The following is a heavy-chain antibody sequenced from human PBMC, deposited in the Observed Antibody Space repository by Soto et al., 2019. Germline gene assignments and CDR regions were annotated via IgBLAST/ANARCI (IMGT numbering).Heavy chain of an antibody. D-gene: IGHD3-3*01. CDR3: ARWWSGSRQGFDP. J-gene: IGHJ5*02. Sequence: TLSLTCTVSGGSISSGDYYWSWIRQHPGKGLEWIGYIYYSGSTYYNPSLKSRVTMSVDTSKNQFSLKLSSVTAADTAVYYCARWWSGSRQGFDPWGQGTLVTVSS. V-gene: IGHV4-31*03. CDR1: GGSISSGDYY. CDR2: IYYSGST.